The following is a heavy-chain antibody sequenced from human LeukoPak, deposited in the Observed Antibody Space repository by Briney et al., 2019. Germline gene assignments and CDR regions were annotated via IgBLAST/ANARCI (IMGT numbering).Heavy chain of an antibody. D-gene: IGHD6-19*01. Sequence: GGSLRLSCAASGFTFSSFSKNWVRQAPGKGLEWVSSISSSSSYIYYADSVKGRFTISRDNAKNSLYLQMNSLRAEDTAVYYCASDPWLVRDYWGRGTLVTVSS. V-gene: IGHV3-21*06. CDR3: ASDPWLVRDY. CDR1: GFTFSSFS. J-gene: IGHJ4*02. CDR2: ISSSSSYI.